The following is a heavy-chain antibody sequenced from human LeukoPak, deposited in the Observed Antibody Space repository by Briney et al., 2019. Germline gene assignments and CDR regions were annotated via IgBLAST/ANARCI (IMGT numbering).Heavy chain of an antibody. D-gene: IGHD1-26*01. CDR2: ISSSSSYI. V-gene: IGHV3-21*01. J-gene: IGHJ5*02. CDR1: GFTFSSYS. Sequence: GGSLRLSCAASGFTFSSYSMNWVRQAPAKGLEWVSSISSSSSYIYYAHPVKGRFTITRDNAKNALYLQMNSLRAEDTAVYYCARTGIVGATTSGFDPWGQGTLVTVSS. CDR3: ARTGIVGATTSGFDP.